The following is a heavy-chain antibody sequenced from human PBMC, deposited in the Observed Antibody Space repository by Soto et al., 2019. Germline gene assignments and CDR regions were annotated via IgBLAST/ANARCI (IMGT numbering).Heavy chain of an antibody. Sequence: EVQLVQYGGGWVQPGRSLRLSCGASGFTFDDYGMHWVRQAPGKGLEWVSSISWNIGRIGYADSVKGRFTISRDNVKNSLYLQMNSLRAEDTALYYCARSGEFSASDYFGCWGQGTLVTVSS. CDR2: ISWNIGRI. V-gene: IGHV3-9*01. J-gene: IGHJ4*02. D-gene: IGHD3-10*01. CDR3: ARSGEFSASDYFGC. CDR1: GFTFDDYG.